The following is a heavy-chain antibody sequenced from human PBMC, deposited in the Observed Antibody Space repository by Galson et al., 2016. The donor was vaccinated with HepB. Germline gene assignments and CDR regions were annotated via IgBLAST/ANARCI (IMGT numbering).Heavy chain of an antibody. Sequence: SLRLSCAASGFIFSNACMSWVRQAPGKGLQWVGHIKTKSDGGTTEDAAPVKGRCSISRDESTNTLYLQMNSLKTEDTAVYYATTHRGYNIPPFFDYWGQGTLVTVSS. J-gene: IGHJ4*02. CDR2: IKTKSDGGTT. V-gene: IGHV3-15*01. D-gene: IGHD5-24*01. CDR3: TTHRGYNIPPFFDY. CDR1: GFIFSNAC.